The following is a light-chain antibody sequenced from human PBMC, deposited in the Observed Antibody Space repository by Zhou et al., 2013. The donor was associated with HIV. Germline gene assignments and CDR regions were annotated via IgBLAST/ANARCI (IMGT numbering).Light chain of an antibody. CDR3: QQSYSTPRT. Sequence: DIQMTQSPSSLSASVGDRVTITCRASQGIGSWLAWYQQKPGKAPKLLIYKASTLVSGAPSRFSGSGSGTDFTLTITNLQPEDFATFYCQQSYSTPRTFGPGTKVDIK. J-gene: IGKJ3*01. V-gene: IGKV1-39*01. CDR2: KAS. CDR1: QGIGSW.